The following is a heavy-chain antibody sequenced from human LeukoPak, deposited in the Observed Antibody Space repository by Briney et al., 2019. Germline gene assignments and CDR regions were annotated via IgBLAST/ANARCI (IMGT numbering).Heavy chain of an antibody. J-gene: IGHJ4*02. CDR3: ARAGYNWNVWYYFDY. Sequence: GGSLRLSCAASGFTFSSYGMHWVRQAPGKGLEWVAVISYDGSNKYYADSVKGRFTISRDNSKNTLYLQMNSLRAEDTAVYYCARAGYNWNVWYYFDYWGQGTLVTVSS. V-gene: IGHV3-30*03. D-gene: IGHD1-1*01. CDR1: GFTFSSYG. CDR2: ISYDGSNK.